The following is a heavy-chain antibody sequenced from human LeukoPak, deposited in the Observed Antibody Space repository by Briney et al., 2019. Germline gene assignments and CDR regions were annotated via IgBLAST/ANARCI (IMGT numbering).Heavy chain of an antibody. CDR3: ARGTTGTTKFDY. D-gene: IGHD1-1*01. CDR1: GFTFSSYA. V-gene: IGHV3-30-3*01. Sequence: PGRSLRLSCAASGFTFSSYAMHWVRQAPGKGLKWVAVISYDGSNKYYADSVKGRFTISRDNSKNTLYLQMNSLRAEDTAVYYCARGTTGTTKFDYWGQGTLVTVSS. J-gene: IGHJ4*02. CDR2: ISYDGSNK.